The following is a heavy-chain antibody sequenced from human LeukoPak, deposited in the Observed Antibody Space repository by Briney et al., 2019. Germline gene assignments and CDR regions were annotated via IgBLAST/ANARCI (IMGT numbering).Heavy chain of an antibody. CDR2: INWNGGST. CDR1: GFTFSSYA. CDR3: AGGGGWY. J-gene: IGHJ4*02. Sequence: PGGSLRLSCAASGFTFSSYAMSRVRQAPGKGLEWVSDINWNGGSTGYADSVKGRFTISRDNAKNSLYLQMNSLRAEDTALYYCAGGGGWYWGQGTLVTVSS. D-gene: IGHD2-15*01. V-gene: IGHV3-20*04.